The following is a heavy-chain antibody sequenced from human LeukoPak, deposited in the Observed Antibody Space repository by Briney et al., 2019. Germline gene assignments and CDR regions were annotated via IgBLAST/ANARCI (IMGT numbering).Heavy chain of an antibody. Sequence: SQTLSLTCTVSGGSISSGSYYWTWIRQPAGKGLEWIGRIYISGSTNYNPSLKSRVTISVDPSKNHFSLKLSSVTAADTAVYYCARSESGEDWYFDLWGRGTLVTVSS. D-gene: IGHD3-10*01. CDR1: GGSISSGSYY. J-gene: IGHJ2*01. CDR3: ARSESGEDWYFDL. CDR2: IYISGST. V-gene: IGHV4-61*02.